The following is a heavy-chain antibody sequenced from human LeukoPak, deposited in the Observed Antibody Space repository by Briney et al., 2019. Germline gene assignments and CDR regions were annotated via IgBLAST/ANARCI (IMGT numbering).Heavy chain of an antibody. J-gene: IGHJ4*02. V-gene: IGHV1-69*04. CDR2: IIPIFGIA. Sequence: GASVKVSCKASGGTFSSYAISWVRQAPGQGLDWMGRIIPIFGIANYAQKLQGRVTITADKSTSTAHMELSSLRSEDTAVYYCASGEINPFDYWGQGTLVTVSS. CDR3: ASGEINPFDY. D-gene: IGHD4-17*01. CDR1: GGTFSSYA.